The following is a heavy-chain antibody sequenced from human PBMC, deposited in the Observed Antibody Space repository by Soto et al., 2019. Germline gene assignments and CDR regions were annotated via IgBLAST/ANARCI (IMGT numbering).Heavy chain of an antibody. Sequence: VLLVESGGGLVQPGGSLKLSCAASGFVFKDSSIHWVRQASGKGLEWVGRIRDRAYSSATAYAASVKGRFTISRDDSSNTAYLQMNSLKTEDTAIYYCTRLISAAQDYWGQGTLVTVSS. CDR1: GFVFKDSS. CDR2: IRDRAYSSAT. CDR3: TRLISAAQDY. D-gene: IGHD3-10*01. V-gene: IGHV3-73*01. J-gene: IGHJ4*02.